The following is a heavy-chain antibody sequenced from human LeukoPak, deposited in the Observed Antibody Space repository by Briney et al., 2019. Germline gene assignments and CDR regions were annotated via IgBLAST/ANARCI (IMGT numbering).Heavy chain of an antibody. CDR3: ARVGYYDSSGYYFQH. CDR2: INPNSGGT. J-gene: IGHJ1*01. V-gene: IGHV1-2*02. CDR1: GYTFTGYY. Sequence: ASVKVSCKASGYTFTGYYMHWVRQAPGQGLEWMGWINPNSGGTNYAQKFQGRVTMTRDTSISTAYMELSRLRSDDTAVYYRARVGYYDSSGYYFQHWGQGTLVTVSS. D-gene: IGHD3-22*01.